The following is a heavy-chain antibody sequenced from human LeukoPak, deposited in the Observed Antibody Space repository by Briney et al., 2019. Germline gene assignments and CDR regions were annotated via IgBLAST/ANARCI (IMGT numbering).Heavy chain of an antibody. V-gene: IGHV3-23*01. D-gene: IGHD1-1*01. J-gene: IGHJ4*02. CDR3: AKDAGTTRGRRFDY. CDR1: GFTFSSYA. Sequence: GGSLRLSCAASGFTFSSYAMSWVRQAPGKGLEWVSAISGSGGSTYNADPVKGRFTISRDNSKNTLYLQMNSLRAEDTALYYCAKDAGTTRGRRFDYWGQGPLVTVSS. CDR2: ISGSGGST.